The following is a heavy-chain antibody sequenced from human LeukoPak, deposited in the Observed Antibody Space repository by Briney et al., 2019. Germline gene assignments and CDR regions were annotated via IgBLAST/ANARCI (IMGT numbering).Heavy chain of an antibody. V-gene: IGHV3-23*01. Sequence: GESLRLSCAASGFTFSSYAMSWVRQAPGKGLEWVSVISDGGAATSYADSVRGRFTMSRDNSKNTLYLQMNSLRAEDTAVYYCAKGWTGYSSTWYLDWGQGTLVTVSS. J-gene: IGHJ4*02. CDR3: AKGWTGYSSTWYLD. D-gene: IGHD6-13*01. CDR1: GFTFSSYA. CDR2: ISDGGAAT.